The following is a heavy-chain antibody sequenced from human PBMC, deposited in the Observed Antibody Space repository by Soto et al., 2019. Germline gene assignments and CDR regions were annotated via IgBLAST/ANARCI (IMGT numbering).Heavy chain of an antibody. V-gene: IGHV4-39*01. Sequence: SETLSLTCTVSGGSISSSSYYWGWIRQPPGKGLEWIGSIYYSGSTYYNPSLKSRVTISVDTSKNQFSLKLSSVTAADTAVYYCARQVITMIVVVITTGSNDAFDIWGQGTMVTVSS. CDR2: IYYSGST. CDR3: ARQVITMIVVVITTGSNDAFDI. J-gene: IGHJ3*02. D-gene: IGHD3-22*01. CDR1: GGSISSSSYY.